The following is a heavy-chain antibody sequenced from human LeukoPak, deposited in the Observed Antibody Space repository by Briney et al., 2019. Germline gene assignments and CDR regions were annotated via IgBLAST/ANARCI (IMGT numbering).Heavy chain of an antibody. D-gene: IGHD3-3*01. Sequence: SETLSLTCTVSGGSISSGNYYWSWIRQPAGKGLEWIGRIHTSGSTNYKPSLKSRVTISGDTSKNQFSLKVTSVTAADTAVYYCARDRAGGLRFVEWLSAFDYWGQGTLVTVSS. CDR1: GGSISSGNYY. V-gene: IGHV4-61*02. CDR3: ARDRAGGLRFVEWLSAFDY. J-gene: IGHJ4*02. CDR2: IHTSGST.